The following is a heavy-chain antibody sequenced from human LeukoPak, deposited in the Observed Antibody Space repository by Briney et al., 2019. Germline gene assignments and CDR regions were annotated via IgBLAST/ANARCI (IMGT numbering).Heavy chain of an antibody. D-gene: IGHD6-13*01. J-gene: IGHJ4*02. Sequence: SETLSLTCTVSGGSISSGSYYWSWIRQPAGKGLEWIGRIYTSGSTYYNPSLKSRVTISVDTSKNQFSLKLSSVTAADTAVYYCARQGIAAAGRSKPSFDYWGQGTLVTVSS. CDR3: ARQGIAAAGRSKPSFDY. V-gene: IGHV4-61*02. CDR1: GGSISSGSYY. CDR2: IYTSGST.